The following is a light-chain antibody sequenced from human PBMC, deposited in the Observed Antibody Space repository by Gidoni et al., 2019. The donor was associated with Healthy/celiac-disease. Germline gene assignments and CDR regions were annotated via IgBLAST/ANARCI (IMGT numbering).Light chain of an antibody. CDR3: NSRDSSGNHLVV. V-gene: IGLV3-19*01. CDR2: GKN. CDR1: SLRSYY. Sequence: SSELTQDPAVSVALGQTVRITCQGDSLRSYYASWYQQKPGHAPVLVIYGKNNRPSGIPDRFSGSSSGNTASLTITGAQAEDEADYYCNSRDSSGNHLVVFGGGTKLTVL. J-gene: IGLJ2*01.